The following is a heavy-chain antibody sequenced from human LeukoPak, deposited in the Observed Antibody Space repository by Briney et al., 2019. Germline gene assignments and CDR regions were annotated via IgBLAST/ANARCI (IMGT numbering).Heavy chain of an antibody. CDR3: ARVEWQLASPRFDP. CDR2: ISNGDSTI. D-gene: IGHD6-6*01. CDR1: GFSVNAYA. Sequence: GGSLRLSCAASGFSVNAYAMTWVRQSPGKGLEGLSYISNGDSTIDYADSVKGRFSVSRDNAQNSLFLQMTSLRADDSAVYYCARVEWQLASPRFDPWGQGTLVTVSS. J-gene: IGHJ5*02. V-gene: IGHV3-48*04.